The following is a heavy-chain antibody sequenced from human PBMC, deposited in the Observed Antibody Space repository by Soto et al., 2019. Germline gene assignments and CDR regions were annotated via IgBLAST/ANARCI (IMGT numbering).Heavy chain of an antibody. CDR2: ISGSGGST. CDR3: AKGGLRFLEWLVPFDY. Sequence: VGSLRLSGAASGFTFSSYAMSWVRQAPGKGLEWVSAISGSGGSTYYADSVKGRFTISRDNSKNTLYLQMNSLRAEDTAVYYCAKGGLRFLEWLVPFDYWGQGTLVTVSS. D-gene: IGHD3-3*01. J-gene: IGHJ4*02. V-gene: IGHV3-23*01. CDR1: GFTFSSYA.